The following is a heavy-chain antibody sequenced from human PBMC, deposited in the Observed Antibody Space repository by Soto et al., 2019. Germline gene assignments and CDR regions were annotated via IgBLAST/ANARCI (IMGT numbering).Heavy chain of an antibody. CDR1: GGTFSTSS. J-gene: IGHJ4*02. CDR3: ARDVVRSTAGDS. D-gene: IGHD2-15*01. CDR2: IIPICTRT. V-gene: IGHV1-69*01. Sequence: QLQRVQSGTEVKEPGSSVKVSCKASGGTFSTSSFVWVRQGPGQGLEWMGGIIPICTRTNFAQKFQGRVTFSADESTRTTYMELRSLTSVDTAISYCARDVVRSTAGDSWGQGTLVTVSS.